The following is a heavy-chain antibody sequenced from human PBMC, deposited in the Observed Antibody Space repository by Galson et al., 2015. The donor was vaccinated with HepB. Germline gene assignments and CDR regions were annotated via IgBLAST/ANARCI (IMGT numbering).Heavy chain of an antibody. J-gene: IGHJ3*02. V-gene: IGHV6-1*01. D-gene: IGHD6-19*01. CDR1: GDSVSSHSAA. CDR2: TYYRSKWYH. Sequence: CAISGDSVSSHSAAWNWIRQSPSRGLEWLGRTYYRSKWYHDYALSVKSRITINPETSKNQFSLQLNSVTPEDTAVYYCARDVHWLGAFDIWGQGTMVTVSS. CDR3: ARDVHWLGAFDI.